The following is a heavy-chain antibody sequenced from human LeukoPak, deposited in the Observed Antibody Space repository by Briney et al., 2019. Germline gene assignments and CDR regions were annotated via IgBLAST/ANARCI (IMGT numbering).Heavy chain of an antibody. CDR3: ARDEDYYDSSGYHGDAFDI. CDR2: IKQDGSEK. CDR1: GGSISSSNW. J-gene: IGHJ3*02. V-gene: IGHV3-7*01. D-gene: IGHD3-22*01. Sequence: ETLSLTCAVSGGSISSSNWWSWVRQPPGKGLEWVANIKQDGSEKYYVDSVKGRFTISRDNAKNSLYLQMNSLRAEDTAVYYCARDEDYYDSSGYHGDAFDIWGQGTMVTVSS.